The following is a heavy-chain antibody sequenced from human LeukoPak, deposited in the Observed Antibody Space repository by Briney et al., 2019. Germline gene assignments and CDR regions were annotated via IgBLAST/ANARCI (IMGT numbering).Heavy chain of an antibody. CDR1: GFTFSSYA. D-gene: IGHD1-1*01. CDR2: ISGSGSTT. Sequence: GGSLRLSCAASGFTFSSYAMSWVRQAPGKGLEWVSAISGSGSTTYYADSVKGRFTISRDNSKNTLYLQMNSLRAEDTAVYYCAKDLAYIRFDNWGQGTLVTVSS. V-gene: IGHV3-23*01. CDR3: AKDLAYIRFDN. J-gene: IGHJ4*02.